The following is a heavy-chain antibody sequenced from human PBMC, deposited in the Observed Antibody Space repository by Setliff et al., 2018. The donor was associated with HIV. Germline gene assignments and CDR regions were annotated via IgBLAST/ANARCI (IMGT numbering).Heavy chain of an antibody. J-gene: IGHJ4*02. CDR1: GGSISSRNW. CDR3: ARLPDINSWPFDY. D-gene: IGHD6-13*01. CDR2: IYHSGST. Sequence: SETLSLTCAVSGGSISSRNWWSWVRQPPGKGLEWIGEIYHSGSTNYNPSLKSRVTISVDKSKNQFSLSLSSVTAADTAVYYCARLPDINSWPFDYWARGTLVTVSS. V-gene: IGHV4-4*02.